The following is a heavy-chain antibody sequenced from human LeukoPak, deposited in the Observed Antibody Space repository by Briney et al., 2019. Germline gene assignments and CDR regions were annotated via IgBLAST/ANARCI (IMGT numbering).Heavy chain of an antibody. V-gene: IGHV4-4*02. D-gene: IGHD4-17*01. J-gene: IGHJ4*02. Sequence: SETLSLTCAVSGGSISSSNWWSWVRQPPGKGLEWIGEIYHSGSTNYNPSLKSRVTISVGKSKNQFSLKLSSVTAADTAVYYCAKHAGDYALDDWGQGTLVTVSS. CDR1: GGSISSSNW. CDR2: IYHSGST. CDR3: AKHAGDYALDD.